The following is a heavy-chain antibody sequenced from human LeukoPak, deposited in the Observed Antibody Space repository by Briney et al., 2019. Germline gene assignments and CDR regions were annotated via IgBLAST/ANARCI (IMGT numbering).Heavy chain of an antibody. CDR2: IYYTWST. CDR1: GGSISTGDYY. CDR3: ARGDFAYYFDY. J-gene: IGHJ4*02. V-gene: IGHV4-30-4*08. Sequence: PSETLSLTCTVSGGSISTGDYYWSWIRQPPGKGLEWIGYIYYTWSTYYNPSLKSRVTISVDTSKNQFSLKLSSVTAADTAVYYCARGDFAYYFDYWGQGTLVTVSS.